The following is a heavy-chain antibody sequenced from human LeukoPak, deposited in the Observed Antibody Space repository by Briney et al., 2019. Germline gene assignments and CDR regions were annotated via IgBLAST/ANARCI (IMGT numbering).Heavy chain of an antibody. CDR2: ISGIGGST. D-gene: IGHD4-17*01. Sequence: GGSLRLSCAASGFTFSSYAMSWVRQAPGKGLEWVSTISGIGGSTHYADSVKGRFTISRDNAKNSLYLQMNSLRAEDTAVYYCARRLRRNYFDYWGQGTLVTVSS. CDR1: GFTFSSYA. J-gene: IGHJ4*02. CDR3: ARRLRRNYFDY. V-gene: IGHV3-23*01.